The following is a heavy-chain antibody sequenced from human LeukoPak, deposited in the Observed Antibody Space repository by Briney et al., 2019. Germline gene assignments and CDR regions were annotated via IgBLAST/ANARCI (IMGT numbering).Heavy chain of an antibody. Sequence: SETLSLTCTVSGRSISSSSYYWGWIRQPPGKGLEWIGSIYYSGSTYYNPSLKSRVTISVDTSKNQFSLKLSSVTAADTAVYFCAEYGSGSYYIPGSFDYWGQGTLVTVSS. V-gene: IGHV4-39*01. J-gene: IGHJ4*02. CDR3: AEYGSGSYYIPGSFDY. CDR2: IYYSGST. CDR1: GRSISSSSYY. D-gene: IGHD3-10*01.